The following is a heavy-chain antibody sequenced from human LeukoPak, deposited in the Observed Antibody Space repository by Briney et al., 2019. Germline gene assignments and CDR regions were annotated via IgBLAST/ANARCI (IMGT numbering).Heavy chain of an antibody. CDR3: ARSPISYDSTFSVDY. V-gene: IGHV1-69*01. D-gene: IGHD3-22*01. CDR2: IIPIFDTA. CDR1: GGTFSSYA. Sequence: GSSVKVSCKASGGTFSSYAISWVRQAPGQGLEWMGGIIPIFDTANYAQKFQGRVTITADESTSTAYMELSSLRSEDTAVYYCARSPISYDSTFSVDYWGQGTLVTVSS. J-gene: IGHJ4*02.